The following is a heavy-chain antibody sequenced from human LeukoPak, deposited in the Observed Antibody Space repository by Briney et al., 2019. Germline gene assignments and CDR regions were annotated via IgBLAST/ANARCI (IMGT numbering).Heavy chain of an antibody. V-gene: IGHV1-18*01. CDR1: GYTFASYG. D-gene: IGHD4-17*01. CDR2: ISGYNGNT. Sequence: ASVKVSCKTSGYTFASYGISWVRQAPGQGLEWVGWISGYNGNTKYAQKFQGRVTMTRDMSTSTVYMELSSLRSEDTAVYYCARVMEDYGDQTVDYWGQGTLVTVSS. J-gene: IGHJ4*02. CDR3: ARVMEDYGDQTVDY.